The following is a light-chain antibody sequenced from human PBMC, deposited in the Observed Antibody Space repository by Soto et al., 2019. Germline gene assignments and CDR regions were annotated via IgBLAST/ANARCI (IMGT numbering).Light chain of an antibody. J-gene: IGLJ1*01. CDR1: SSDVGGYNY. V-gene: IGLV2-14*01. CDR2: EVS. Sequence: QSVLTQPASVSGSPGQSITISCTGSSSDVGGYNYVSWYQQYPGKAPSPMIYEVSNRPSGVSDRFSGSKSGNTASLTISGLQAEDEADYYCCSYAGSSTYVFGTGTKVTVL. CDR3: CSYAGSSTYV.